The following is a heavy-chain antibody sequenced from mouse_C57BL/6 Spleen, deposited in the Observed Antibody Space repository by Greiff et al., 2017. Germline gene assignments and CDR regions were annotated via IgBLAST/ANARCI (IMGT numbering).Heavy chain of an antibody. CDR2: ISGGGGNT. D-gene: IGHD3-2*02. J-gene: IGHJ4*01. CDR3: ARHVYEGYWDYAMDY. V-gene: IGHV5-9*01. CDR1: GFTFSSYT. Sequence: EVMLVESGGGLVKPGGSLKLSCAASGFTFSSYTMSWVRQTPEKRLEWVATISGGGGNTYYPDSVKGRFTISRDNAKNTLYLQMSSLRSEDTALYYCARHVYEGYWDYAMDYWGQGTSVTVSS.